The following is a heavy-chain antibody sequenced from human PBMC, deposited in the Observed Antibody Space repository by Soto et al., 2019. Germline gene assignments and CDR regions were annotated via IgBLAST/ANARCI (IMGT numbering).Heavy chain of an antibody. CDR1: GGSFSRYY. D-gene: IGHD3-22*01. J-gene: IGHJ2*01. V-gene: IGHV4-34*01. CDR2: INHSGST. CDR3: ARASMIGVPGFFDV. Sequence: SETLSLTCDVYGGSFSRYYWNWIRQPPGKGLEWLGEINHSGSTNYNPSLGSRVTISLDTSKTQFSLKLSSVTAADTAVYYCARASMIGVPGFFDVWGRGTLVTVS.